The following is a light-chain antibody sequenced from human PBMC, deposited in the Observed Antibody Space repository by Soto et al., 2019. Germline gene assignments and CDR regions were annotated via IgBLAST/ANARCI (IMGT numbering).Light chain of an antibody. CDR1: QSISSW. J-gene: IGKJ4*01. CDR3: QQSSIFSLT. CDR2: KAS. Sequence: DIPMTQSPSTLSASVGDRVTITCRASQSISSWLAWYQQKPGKAPKLLIQKASSLESGVPSRFSGRGSGTEFTPTICTLQPDDFATDYCQQSSIFSLTFGGGTKVEIK. V-gene: IGKV1-5*03.